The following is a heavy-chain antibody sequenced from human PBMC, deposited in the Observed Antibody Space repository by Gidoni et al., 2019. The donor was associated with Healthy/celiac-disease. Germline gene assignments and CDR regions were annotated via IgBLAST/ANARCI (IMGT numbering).Heavy chain of an antibody. CDR1: GGTFTRYA. V-gene: IGHV1-69*06. CDR3: VQLPRNHGSGSRIDY. Sequence: QVQLLQSGAAVKKPGSSVKLACTASGGTFTRYAISWVRQAPGQGLEWMGGIIPIFGTANYAQKFQGRVTITADKSTSTAYMELSSLRSEDTAVYYCVQLPRNHGSGSRIDYWGQGTLVTVSS. J-gene: IGHJ4*02. D-gene: IGHD3-10*01. CDR2: IIPIFGTA.